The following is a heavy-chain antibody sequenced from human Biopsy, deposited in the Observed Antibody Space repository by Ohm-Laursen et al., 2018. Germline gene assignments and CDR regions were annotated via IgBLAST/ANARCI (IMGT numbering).Heavy chain of an antibody. D-gene: IGHD2-8*02. CDR2: ISSRSSDI. V-gene: IGHV3-21*01. CDR3: TGDSGGLGDY. J-gene: IGHJ4*02. Sequence: SLRLSCTASGFIFSTYTMNWVRQAPGEGLEWVSSISSRSSDIHYADSVKGRFTISRDNAKNTLHLQMNSLRAEDTAVYYCTGDSGGLGDYWGQGTLVTVSS. CDR1: GFIFSTYT.